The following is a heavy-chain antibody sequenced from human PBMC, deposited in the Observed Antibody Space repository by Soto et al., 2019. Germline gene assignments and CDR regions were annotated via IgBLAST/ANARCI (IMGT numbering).Heavy chain of an antibody. Sequence: GESLKISCNASGYSFTNYWITWVRQMPGKGLEWMGRIDPSDSYTNYSPSFQGHVTISVDKSISTAYLQWSSLKASDTAMYYCARHSLRGWYAPVDYWGQGTLVTVSS. CDR2: IDPSDSYT. V-gene: IGHV5-10-1*01. J-gene: IGHJ4*02. CDR1: GYSFTNYW. D-gene: IGHD6-19*01. CDR3: ARHSLRGWYAPVDY.